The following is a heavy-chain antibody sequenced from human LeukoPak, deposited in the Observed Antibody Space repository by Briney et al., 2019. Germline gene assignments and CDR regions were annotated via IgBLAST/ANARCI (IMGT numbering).Heavy chain of an antibody. D-gene: IGHD6-19*01. Sequence: EGSLRLSCAASGFNFSNNLLHWVRQAPGKGLEWVAVSSFNGVHKFYADSVKGRFVISGDNSKNTLYLQMNSLRVEDTGTYYCARVGNDSGWHDAFGYFDSWGQGVLVTVSS. V-gene: IGHV3-30*09. CDR2: SSFNGVHK. CDR1: GFNFSNNL. J-gene: IGHJ4*02. CDR3: ARVGNDSGWHDAFGYFDS.